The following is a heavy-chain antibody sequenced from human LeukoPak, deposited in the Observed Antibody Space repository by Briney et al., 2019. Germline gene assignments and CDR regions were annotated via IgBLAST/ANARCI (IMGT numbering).Heavy chain of an antibody. CDR2: IYSDGST. CDR1: RFTVSSNY. V-gene: IGHV3-66*01. Sequence: GGSLRLSCAASRFTVSSNYMNWVRQAPGKGLEWVSVIYSDGSTQYADSVKGRFTISRDNAKNSLYLQMNSLRAEDTAVYYCARASRVTYYYDSSGYADFDYWGQGTLVTVSS. D-gene: IGHD3-22*01. CDR3: ARASRVTYYYDSSGYADFDY. J-gene: IGHJ4*02.